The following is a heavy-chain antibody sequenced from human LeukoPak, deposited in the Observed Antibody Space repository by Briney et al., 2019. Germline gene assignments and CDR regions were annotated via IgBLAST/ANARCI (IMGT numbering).Heavy chain of an antibody. V-gene: IGHV4-59*01. D-gene: IGHD3-22*01. CDR1: GGSISNYY. CDR3: ARQSISGSSLSYFDY. Sequence: TSETLSLTCSVSGGSISNYYWSWIRQPPGKGLEWIGNIYDSGSTNYNPSLKSRVTISVDPSKNQCSLKLSSVTAADTAVYYCARQSISGSSLSYFDYWGQGTLVNVSS. J-gene: IGHJ4*02. CDR2: IYDSGST.